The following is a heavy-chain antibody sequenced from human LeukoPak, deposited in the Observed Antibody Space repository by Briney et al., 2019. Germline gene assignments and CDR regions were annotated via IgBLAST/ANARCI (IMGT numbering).Heavy chain of an antibody. J-gene: IGHJ4*02. CDR1: GFTFSSYA. D-gene: IGHD5-18*01. CDR3: ATETAGFDY. CDR2: ISGSGGST. Sequence: SGGSLRLSCAASGFTFSSYAMSWVRQAPGKGLEWDSVISGSGGSTHFAESVKGRFTISRDNSKNTLYLQMNSLRAEDTAVYYCATETAGFDYWGQGTLVTVSS. V-gene: IGHV3-23*01.